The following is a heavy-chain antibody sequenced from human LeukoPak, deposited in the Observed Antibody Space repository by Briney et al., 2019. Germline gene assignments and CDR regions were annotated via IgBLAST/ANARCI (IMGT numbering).Heavy chain of an antibody. V-gene: IGHV4-38-2*02. D-gene: IGHD5-12*01. CDR1: GYSISSGYY. CDR3: AREAGIVAARIDY. Sequence: SETLSLTCTVSGYSISSGYYWGWIRQPPGKGLEWIGSIYHSGSTYYNPSLKSRVTISVDTSKNQFSLKLSSVTAADTTVYYCAREAGIVAARIDYWGQGTLVTVSS. CDR2: IYHSGST. J-gene: IGHJ4*02.